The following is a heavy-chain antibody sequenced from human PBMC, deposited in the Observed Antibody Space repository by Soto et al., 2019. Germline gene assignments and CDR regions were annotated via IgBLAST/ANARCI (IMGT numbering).Heavy chain of an antibody. CDR1: GFSLSTSGMC. Sequence: SGPTLVNPTQTLTLTCTFSGFSLSTSGMCVSWIRQPPGEALEWLALIDWDDDKYYSTSLKTRLTISKDTSKNQMVLTMTNMDPVDTATYYCARSNSGSYYPGAFDIWGQGTMVTV. J-gene: IGHJ3*02. V-gene: IGHV2-70*01. CDR3: ARSNSGSYYPGAFDI. D-gene: IGHD1-26*01. CDR2: IDWDDDK.